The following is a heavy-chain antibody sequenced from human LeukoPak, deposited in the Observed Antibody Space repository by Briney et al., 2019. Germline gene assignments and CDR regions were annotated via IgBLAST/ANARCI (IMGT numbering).Heavy chain of an antibody. V-gene: IGHV3-21*01. CDR2: ITNSGSHI. J-gene: IGHJ4*02. CDR3: ARGLSSGLPFDY. D-gene: IGHD6-19*01. CDR1: GFTFSTYS. Sequence: PGGSLRLSCAAFGFTFSTYSMNWVRQAPGKGLEWISSITNSGSHIYYADSVRGRFTISRDNAENSLYLQMNRLRAEDTAVYYCARGLSSGLPFDYWGQGTLVTVSS.